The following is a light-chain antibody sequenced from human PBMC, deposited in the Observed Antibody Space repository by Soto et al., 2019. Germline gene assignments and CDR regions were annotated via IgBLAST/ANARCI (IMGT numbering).Light chain of an antibody. CDR1: ALPKQY. CDR2: KDS. Sequence: SYELTQPPSVSVSPGQTARITCSGDALPKQYAYWYQQKPGQAPVLVIYKDSERPSGIPERFSGSSSGTTVTLTISGVQAEDEADYYCQSADSSGTHAVFGGWTKLTV. J-gene: IGLJ2*01. V-gene: IGLV3-25*03. CDR3: QSADSSGTHAV.